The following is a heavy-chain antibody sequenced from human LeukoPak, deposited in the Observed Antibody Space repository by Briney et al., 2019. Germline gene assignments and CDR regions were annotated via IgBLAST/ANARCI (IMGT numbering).Heavy chain of an antibody. V-gene: IGHV4-39*07. CDR1: GGSISSSSYY. J-gene: IGHJ5*02. CDR2: IYYSGST. CDR3: ARDLSYYYDSSGYYRGGVWFDP. Sequence: SETLSLTCTVSGGSISSSSYYWGWIRQPPGKGLEWIGSIYYSGSTYYNPSLKSRVTISVDTSKNQFSLKLSSVTAADTAVYYCARDLSYYYDSSGYYRGGVWFDPWGQGTLVTVSS. D-gene: IGHD3-22*01.